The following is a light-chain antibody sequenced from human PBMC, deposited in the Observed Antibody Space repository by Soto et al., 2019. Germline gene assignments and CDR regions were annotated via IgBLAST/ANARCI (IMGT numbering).Light chain of an antibody. CDR3: CSYAGSYNFV. V-gene: IGLV2-11*01. CDR2: DVS. Sequence: QAVLTHPLSVSGSPGHAVTISCTGTSSDVGGYNYVSRYQQHPGKAPKLMIYDVSKRPSGVPDRFSGSKSGNTASLTISGLQAEDEADYYCCSYAGSYNFVFGTGTKVTVL. CDR1: SSDVGGYNY. J-gene: IGLJ1*01.